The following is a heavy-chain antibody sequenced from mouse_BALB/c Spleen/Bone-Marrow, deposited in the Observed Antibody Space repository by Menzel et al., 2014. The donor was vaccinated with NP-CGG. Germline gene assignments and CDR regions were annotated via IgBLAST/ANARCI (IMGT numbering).Heavy chain of an antibody. CDR3: ARDYLYYFDY. J-gene: IGHJ2*01. Sequence: EVKLEESGGGLVQPGGFLRLSCATSGFTFTDHYMSWVRRPPGKALEWLGFIRNKANGYTTEYSASVKGRFTISRDNSQSIVYLQMNTLRAEDSATYYCARDYLYYFDYWGQGTTLTVSS. V-gene: IGHV7-3*02. CDR2: IRNKANGYTT. D-gene: IGHD2-1*01. CDR1: GFTFTDHY.